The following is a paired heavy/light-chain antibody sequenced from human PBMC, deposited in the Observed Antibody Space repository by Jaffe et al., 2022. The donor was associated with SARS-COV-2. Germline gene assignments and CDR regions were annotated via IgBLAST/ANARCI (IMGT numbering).Light chain of an antibody. J-gene: IGKJ1*01. CDR3: QQYYTSPRT. Sequence: EIVLTQSPGSLSLSPGERATLSCRASQSFGSTYLAWYQQKPGQAPRLLIYGASNRATGIPDRFSATGSGADFTLTISRLEPEDFAVYYCQQYYTSPRTFGQGTKVEIK. CDR2: GAS. V-gene: IGKV3-20*01. CDR1: QSFGSTY.
Heavy chain of an antibody. CDR2: ISGSTGNI. CDR1: GFTFDTFA. D-gene: IGHD3-9*01. Sequence: EVRLVESGGGLVKPGGSLRLSCATSGFTFDTFAMNWVRQTPERGLEWVAYISGSTGNIFYADSVKGRFTISRDNARNSLHLHMSGLRAEDTAMYYCARDDYNILSVSSVGAAFDIWGLGTMVTVSS. V-gene: IGHV3-21*01. J-gene: IGHJ3*02. CDR3: ARDDYNILSVSSVGAAFDI.